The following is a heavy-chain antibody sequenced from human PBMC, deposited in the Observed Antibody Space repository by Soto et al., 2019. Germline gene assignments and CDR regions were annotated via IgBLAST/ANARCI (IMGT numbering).Heavy chain of an antibody. Sequence: PGGSHRLSSAASGVTFSTYAMSWVRLATGKGPEWVSATTGSGGSTYYADSVKGRFTISRDNSKNTLYLQMNSLRVEDSAVYYCAKGSSTSRPYFFDYWGQGTLVTVSS. D-gene: IGHD2-2*01. V-gene: IGHV3-23*01. CDR3: AKGSSTSRPYFFDY. J-gene: IGHJ4*02. CDR2: TTGSGGST. CDR1: GVTFSTYA.